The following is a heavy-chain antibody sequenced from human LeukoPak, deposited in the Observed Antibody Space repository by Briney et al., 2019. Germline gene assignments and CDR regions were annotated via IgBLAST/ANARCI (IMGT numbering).Heavy chain of an antibody. CDR2: INTNGRST. V-gene: IGHV3-74*01. CDR3: ARLTTRDY. CDR1: GFTFSSYW. Sequence: PGGSLRLSYAASGFTFSSYWMHWVRQAPGKGLVWGSRINTNGRSTSYADASKGRFTISRDNAKNTLHLQMNRLIGEATAVYSCARLTTRDYWGQGRLVTVSS. J-gene: IGHJ4*02. D-gene: IGHD4-17*01.